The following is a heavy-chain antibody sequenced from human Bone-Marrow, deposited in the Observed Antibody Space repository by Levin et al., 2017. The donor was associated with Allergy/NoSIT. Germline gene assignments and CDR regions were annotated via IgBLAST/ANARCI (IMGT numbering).Heavy chain of an antibody. D-gene: IGHD2-21*01. V-gene: IGHV3-7*01. CDR3: AAPRAGCGPMDY. CDR1: GFSLENLW. CDR2: INPDGNEK. Sequence: PGGSLRLSCAASGFSLENLWVKWVRQAPGKGLEWVANINPDGNEKHYVDSVKGRFTISRDNAKNSLYLQMNSLIAEDAAVYYCAAPRAGCGPMDYWGQGTLVSVSS. J-gene: IGHJ4*02.